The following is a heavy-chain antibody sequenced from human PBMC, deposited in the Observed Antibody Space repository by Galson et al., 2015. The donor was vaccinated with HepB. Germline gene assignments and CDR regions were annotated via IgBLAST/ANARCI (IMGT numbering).Heavy chain of an antibody. J-gene: IGHJ5*02. CDR2: IIPIFGTA. CDR3: AREARDSSGYFKYNWFDP. V-gene: IGHV1-69*06. D-gene: IGHD3-22*01. CDR1: GYTFTSYG. Sequence: SVKVSCKASGYTFTSYGINWVRQAPGQGLEWMGGIIPIFGTANYAQKFQGRVTITADKSTSTAYMELSSLRSEDTAVYYCAREARDSSGYFKYNWFDPWGQGTLVTVSS.